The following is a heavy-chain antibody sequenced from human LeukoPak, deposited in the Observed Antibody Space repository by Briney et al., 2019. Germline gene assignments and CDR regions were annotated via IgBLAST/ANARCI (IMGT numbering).Heavy chain of an antibody. CDR3: ASSRYDILTGHYNFDY. J-gene: IGHJ4*02. V-gene: IGHV2-5*01. CDR1: GFSLSTRGVG. Sequence: SGPTLVKPTQTLXLTCTFSGFSLSTRGVGVGWIRQPPGKAPEWLALIYWNNYNRYSPSLKSRLTITKDTSKNQVALTMTNMDPVDTATYYCASSRYDILTGHYNFDYWGQGTLVTVSS. D-gene: IGHD3-9*01. CDR2: IYWNNYN.